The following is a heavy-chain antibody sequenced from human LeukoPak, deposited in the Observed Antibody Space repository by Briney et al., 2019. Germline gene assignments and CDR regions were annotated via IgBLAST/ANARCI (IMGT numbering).Heavy chain of an antibody. D-gene: IGHD1-14*01. CDR3: AKPEHAVRSATGKN. CDR2: TSRSGEIT. J-gene: IGHJ4*02. V-gene: IGHV3-23*01. Sequence: GGSLRLSCAASGFTFRGYAMSWVRQATGKGLEWVSSTSRSGEITFYADPVKGRFTISRDNSKSTLYLQMNSLRAEDTAVYYCAKPEHAVRSATGKNWGQGTLVTVSS. CDR1: GFTFRGYA.